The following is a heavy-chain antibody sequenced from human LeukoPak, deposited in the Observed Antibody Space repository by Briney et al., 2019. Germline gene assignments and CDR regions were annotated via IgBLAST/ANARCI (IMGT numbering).Heavy chain of an antibody. Sequence: GGSLRLSCAASGFTFSSYAMSWVRQAPGKGLEWVSAISGSGGSTYYADSVKGRFTISRDNSKNTQYLQMNSLRAEGTAVYYCAKDPKPGGEWLLRGIYFDYWGQGTLVTVSS. CDR1: GFTFSSYA. J-gene: IGHJ4*02. D-gene: IGHD3-3*01. CDR3: AKDPKPGGEWLLRGIYFDY. CDR2: ISGSGGST. V-gene: IGHV3-23*01.